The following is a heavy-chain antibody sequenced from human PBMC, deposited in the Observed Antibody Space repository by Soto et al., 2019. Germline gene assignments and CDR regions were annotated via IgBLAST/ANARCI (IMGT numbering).Heavy chain of an antibody. D-gene: IGHD2-15*01. CDR2: IYYSGST. J-gene: IGHJ4*02. Sequence: SETLSLTCTVSGGSISSSSYYWGWIRQPPGKGLEWIGSIYYSGSTYYNPSLKSRVTISVDTSKNQFSLKLSSVTAADTAVYYCARGYCSGGSCYRYWGLGSQVTVSS. CDR3: ARGYCSGGSCYRY. V-gene: IGHV4-39*01. CDR1: GGSISSSSYY.